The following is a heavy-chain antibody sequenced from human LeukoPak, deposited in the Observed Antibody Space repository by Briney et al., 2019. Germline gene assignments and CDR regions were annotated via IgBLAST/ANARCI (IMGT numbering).Heavy chain of an antibody. V-gene: IGHV1-46*01. CDR1: GYTFTSYY. CDR2: INPSGGST. J-gene: IGHJ4*02. CDR3: ARVGAAAGPFDY. D-gene: IGHD6-13*01. Sequence: ASVRVSCKASGYTFTSYYMHWVRQAPGQGLEWMGIINPSGGSTSYAQKFQGRVTMTRDTSTSTVYMELSSLRSEDTAVYYCARVGAAAGPFDYWGQGTLVTVSS.